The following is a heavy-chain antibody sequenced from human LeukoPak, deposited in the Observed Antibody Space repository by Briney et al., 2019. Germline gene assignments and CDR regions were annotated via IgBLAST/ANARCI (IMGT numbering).Heavy chain of an antibody. CDR1: GFTFSSYW. J-gene: IGHJ4*02. V-gene: IGHV3-7*03. D-gene: IGHD2-2*01. CDR2: IKQDGSEK. CDR3: ARDRWCSSTSCYASPYYFDY. Sequence: GGSLRLSCAASGFTFSSYWVSWVRQAPGKWLEWVANIKQDGSEKYYVDSVKGRFTISRDNAKNSLYLQMSSLRAEDTAVYYCARDRWCSSTSCYASPYYFDYWGQGTLVTVSS.